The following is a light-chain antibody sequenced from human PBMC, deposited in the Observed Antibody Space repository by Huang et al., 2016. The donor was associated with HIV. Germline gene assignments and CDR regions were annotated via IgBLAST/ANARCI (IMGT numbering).Light chain of an antibody. CDR3: MQRKQRPLT. CDR2: EVC. J-gene: IGKJ4*01. CDR1: QSLLHSVGRTY. V-gene: IGKV2D-29*02. Sequence: DIVLTQTPLSLSVTLGQPASISGRFSQSLLHSVGRTYLYWYLHKPGQSPQLLIYEVCSRVSGVPDRISGGASGTDFTLRISRVEAEAVGVYYCMQRKQRPLTFGGGTKVEIK.